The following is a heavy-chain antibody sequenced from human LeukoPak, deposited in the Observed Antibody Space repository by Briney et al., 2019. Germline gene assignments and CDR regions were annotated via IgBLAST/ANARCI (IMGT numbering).Heavy chain of an antibody. J-gene: IGHJ4*02. CDR3: ARDLGGSGPTPIDY. CDR1: GFTFSSYW. D-gene: IGHD4-23*01. CDR2: VSSDGRNT. Sequence: GGSLRLSCAASGFTFSSYWMHWVRQAPGKGLVWVSRVSSDGRNTIYADSVKGRFTISRDNAMNTLYLKMNSLRAEDTAVYYCARDLGGSGPTPIDYWGLGILVTVSS. V-gene: IGHV3-74*01.